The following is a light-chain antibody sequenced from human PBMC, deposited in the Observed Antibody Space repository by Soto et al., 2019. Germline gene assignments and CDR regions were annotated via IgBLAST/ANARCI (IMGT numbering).Light chain of an antibody. J-gene: IGLJ2*01. CDR2: EDN. CDR3: QSFDSTNQGV. Sequence: FMLTQPHSVSESPGKTVTISCTRSSGSIASNYEQWYQQRPGSAPTTVIYEDNQRPSGVPDRFSGSIDSSSNSASLTISGLKTEDEADYYCQSFDSTNQGVFGGGTKLTVL. CDR1: SGSIASNY. V-gene: IGLV6-57*04.